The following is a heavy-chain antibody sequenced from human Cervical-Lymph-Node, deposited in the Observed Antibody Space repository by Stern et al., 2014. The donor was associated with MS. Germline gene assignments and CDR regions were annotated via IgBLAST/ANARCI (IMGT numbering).Heavy chain of an antibody. CDR2: VTPNRGGS. J-gene: IGHJ4*02. CDR1: GYSFTGYS. V-gene: IGHV1-2*06. D-gene: IGHD3-16*01. CDR3: VREYSYASYLDN. Sequence: VQLVESGAEVKKPGASVKVSCKASGYSFTGYSIHWVRQAPGHGLEWIGRVTPNRGGSNYPQKFQGRVTMTRDTSITTVYMELSRLRSDDTAVYYCVREYSYASYLDNWGQGTLVTVSS.